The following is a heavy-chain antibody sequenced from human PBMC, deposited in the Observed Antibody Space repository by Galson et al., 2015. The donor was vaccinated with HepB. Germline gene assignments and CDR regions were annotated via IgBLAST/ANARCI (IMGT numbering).Heavy chain of an antibody. CDR2: INPSGGST. Sequence: SVKVSCKASGYTFTSYYMHWVRQAPGQGLEWMGIINPSGGSTSYAQKFQGRVTMTRDMSTSTVYMELSSLRSEDTAVYYCARVVREWLVGNYFDYWGQGTLVTVSS. CDR1: GYTFTSYY. V-gene: IGHV1-46*01. CDR3: ARVVREWLVGNYFDY. D-gene: IGHD6-19*01. J-gene: IGHJ4*02.